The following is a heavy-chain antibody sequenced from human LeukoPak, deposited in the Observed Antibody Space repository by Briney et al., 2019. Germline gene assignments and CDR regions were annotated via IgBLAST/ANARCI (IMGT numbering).Heavy chain of an antibody. CDR2: ISSSSSYT. V-gene: IGHV3-11*06. D-gene: IGHD6-13*01. CDR1: GFTFSDYY. Sequence: GGSLRLSCAASGFTFSDYYMSWIRQAPGKGLEWVSYISSSSSYTNYADSVKGRFTISRDNAKNSLYLQMNSLRAEDTAVYYCARERIADRHAFDIWGQGTMVTASS. CDR3: ARERIADRHAFDI. J-gene: IGHJ3*02.